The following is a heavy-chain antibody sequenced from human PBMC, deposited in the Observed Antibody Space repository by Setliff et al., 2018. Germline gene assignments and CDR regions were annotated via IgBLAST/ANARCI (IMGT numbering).Heavy chain of an antibody. D-gene: IGHD3-3*01. Sequence: SETLSLTCSASGVDVIERLYYWSWVRQSPGKGLEWIGTRYYTGTTFYNPPLESRVAVSLDASEKKFSLNLRSVTTADTAVYYCARHFYPPDFFAHWGQGLLVTVSS. V-gene: IGHV4-39*01. CDR1: GVDVIERLYY. J-gene: IGHJ4*02. CDR3: ARHFYPPDFFAH. CDR2: RYYTGTT.